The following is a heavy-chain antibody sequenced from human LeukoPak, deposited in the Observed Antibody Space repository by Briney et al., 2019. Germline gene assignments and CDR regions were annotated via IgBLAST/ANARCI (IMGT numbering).Heavy chain of an antibody. Sequence: GGSLRLSCAASGFTFSNYWMPWVRQAPGKGPVWVSRINSDGSNTNYADSVEGRFTISRDNAKNTLYLQMDSLRAEDTAVYYCATNYDFWSENYWGQGTLVTVSS. CDR1: GFTFSNYW. J-gene: IGHJ4*02. V-gene: IGHV3-74*01. CDR2: INSDGSNT. CDR3: ATNYDFWSENY. D-gene: IGHD3-3*01.